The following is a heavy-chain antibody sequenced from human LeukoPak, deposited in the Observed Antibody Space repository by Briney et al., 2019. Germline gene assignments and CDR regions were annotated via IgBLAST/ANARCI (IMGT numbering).Heavy chain of an antibody. CDR3: ARGSGWFGTNYFDY. J-gene: IGHJ4*02. D-gene: IGHD3-10*01. Sequence: PSETLSLTCAVYGGSFSGYYWSWIRQPPGKGLEWIGEINHSGSTNYNPSLKSRVTISVDTSKNQFSLKLSSVTAADTAVYCCARGSGWFGTNYFDYWGQGTLVTVSS. CDR1: GGSFSGYY. V-gene: IGHV4-34*01. CDR2: INHSGST.